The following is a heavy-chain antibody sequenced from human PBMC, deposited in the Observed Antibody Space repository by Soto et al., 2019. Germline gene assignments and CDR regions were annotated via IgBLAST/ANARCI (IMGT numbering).Heavy chain of an antibody. V-gene: IGHV3-30*18. J-gene: IGHJ4*02. CDR1: GFTFSSYG. Sequence: QEHLVESGGGVVQPGRSLRLSCAASGFTFSSYGMHWVRQAPGKGLEWVAVILYDGSNKYYADSVKGRFTISRDNSKNTLYLQRNSRRAEDTAVYYWAKDRGALRWSEEHYYFDYWGQGTLVAVSS. CDR3: AKDRGALRWSEEHYYFDY. D-gene: IGHD4-17*01. CDR2: ILYDGSNK.